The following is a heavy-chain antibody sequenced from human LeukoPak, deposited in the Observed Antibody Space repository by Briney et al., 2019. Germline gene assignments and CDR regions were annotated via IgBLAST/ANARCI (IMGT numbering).Heavy chain of an antibody. D-gene: IGHD1-26*01. Sequence: GSLRLSWGTSGFTLSSYYMNWVRQAPGEGLEWVSSISSSSSYIYYADSVKGRFTISRDNAKNSLYLQMNSLRAEDTAVYYCARDRVVGATVDDYWGQGTLVTVSS. V-gene: IGHV3-21*01. J-gene: IGHJ4*02. CDR2: ISSSSSYI. CDR3: ARDRVVGATVDDY. CDR1: GFTLSSYY.